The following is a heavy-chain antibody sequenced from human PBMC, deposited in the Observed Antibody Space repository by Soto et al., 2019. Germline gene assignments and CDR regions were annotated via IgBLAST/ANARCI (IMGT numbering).Heavy chain of an antibody. Sequence: QVQLQESGPGLVKPSGTLSLTCVVSGVSISSTNWWHWARQPPGKGLEWIGEIYHSGSINYNPSLKGRVTLAVDKSSDQLSVKLSSVTTAETAVYYCSRGGLTRGEYWGEGTLVTVFS. D-gene: IGHD7-27*01. CDR2: IYHSGSI. CDR1: GVSISSTNW. J-gene: IGHJ4*02. V-gene: IGHV4-4*02. CDR3: SRGGLTRGEY.